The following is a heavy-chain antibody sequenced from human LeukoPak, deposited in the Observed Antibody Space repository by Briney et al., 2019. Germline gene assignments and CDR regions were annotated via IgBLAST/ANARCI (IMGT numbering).Heavy chain of an antibody. CDR1: GGSFSGYY. V-gene: IGHV4-34*01. CDR2: INHSGST. CDR3: ARSRIVATIGGYYYMDV. J-gene: IGHJ6*03. Sequence: SETLSLTCAVYGGSFSGYYWSWIRQPPGKGLEWIGEINHSGSTNYNPSLKSRVTISVDTSKNQFSLKLSSVTAADTAVYYCARSRIVATIGGYYYMDVWGKGTTVTVSS. D-gene: IGHD5-12*01.